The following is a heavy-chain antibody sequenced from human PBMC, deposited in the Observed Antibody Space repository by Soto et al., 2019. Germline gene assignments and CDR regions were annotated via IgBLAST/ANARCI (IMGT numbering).Heavy chain of an antibody. V-gene: IGHV4-59*12. D-gene: IGHD1-26*01. CDR3: ARVSGSYYYGMDV. Sequence: SETLSLTCTVSGGSISRYYWSWIRQPPGKGLEWIGYIYNTGSTVYNPSFKSRVTISVDKSKNQFSLKLNSVTAADTAVYYCARVSGSYYYGMDVWGQGTTVTVSS. J-gene: IGHJ6*02. CDR2: IYNTGST. CDR1: GGSISRYY.